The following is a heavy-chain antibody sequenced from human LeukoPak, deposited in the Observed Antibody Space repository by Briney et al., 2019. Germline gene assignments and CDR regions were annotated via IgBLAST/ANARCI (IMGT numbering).Heavy chain of an antibody. CDR3: ARDLSV. Sequence: GGSLRLSCAASGLTFTSYWMHWVRQAPGKGLVWVSHIYTDGTTGHADSVKGRFTISRDNAKNTVYRQMNSLRAEDTAVYYCARDLSVWGQGTTVTVSS. CDR1: GLTFTSYW. CDR2: IYTDGTT. V-gene: IGHV3-74*01. J-gene: IGHJ6*02.